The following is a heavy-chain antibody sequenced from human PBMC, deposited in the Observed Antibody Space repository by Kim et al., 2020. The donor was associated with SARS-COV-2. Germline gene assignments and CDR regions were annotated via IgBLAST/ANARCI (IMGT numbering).Heavy chain of an antibody. CDR2: IIPIFGTA. Sequence: SVKVSCKASGGTFSSYAISWVRQAPGQGLEWMGGIIPIFGTANYAQKFQGRVTITADESTSTAYMELSSLRSEDTAVYYCASIAARPHYYYYYYMDVWGKGTTVTVSS. CDR3: ASIAARPHYYYYYYMDV. V-gene: IGHV1-69*13. CDR1: GGTFSSYA. J-gene: IGHJ6*03. D-gene: IGHD6-6*01.